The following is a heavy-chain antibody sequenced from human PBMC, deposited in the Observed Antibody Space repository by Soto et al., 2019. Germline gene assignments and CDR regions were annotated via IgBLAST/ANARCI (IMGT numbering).Heavy chain of an antibody. V-gene: IGHV1-3*01. CDR2: INAGNGNT. CDR3: ARGITLPTPLDY. CDR1: GYTFTSYA. J-gene: IGHJ4*02. Sequence: ASVKVSCKASGYTFTSYAMHWVRQAPGQRLEWMGWINAGNGNTKYSQKXXXRVTITRDTSASTAYMELSSLRSEDTAVYYCARGITLPTPLDYWGQGTLVTVSS. D-gene: IGHD1-20*01.